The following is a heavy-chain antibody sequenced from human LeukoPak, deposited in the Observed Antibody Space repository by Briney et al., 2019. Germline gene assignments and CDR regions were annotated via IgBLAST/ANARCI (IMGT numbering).Heavy chain of an antibody. CDR1: GFTVSSNY. CDR3: TTDRFN. CDR2: IKSRSDGGTS. V-gene: IGHV3-15*01. J-gene: IGHJ4*02. Sequence: GGSLGLSCAASGFTVSSNYMSWVRQAPGKGLEWVARIKSRSDGGTSDYGAPVKGRFTISRDDSKNTLYLQMNSLKTEDTAAYYCTTDRFNWGQGTLVTVSS.